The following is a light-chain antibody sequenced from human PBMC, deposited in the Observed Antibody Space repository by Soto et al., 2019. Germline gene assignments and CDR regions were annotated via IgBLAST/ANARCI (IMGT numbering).Light chain of an antibody. J-gene: IGKJ2*01. CDR3: QQYAGSPYT. CDR2: IAS. CDR1: QSVTHNH. Sequence: EIVLTQSPGTLSLSPGERATLSCRASQSVTHNHLAWYQQKRGQAPRLLIYIASARATGLPGRFSGSGSGTDFTLTIRRLEPEDFAVYYCQQYAGSPYTFGQGTKLEL. V-gene: IGKV3-20*01.